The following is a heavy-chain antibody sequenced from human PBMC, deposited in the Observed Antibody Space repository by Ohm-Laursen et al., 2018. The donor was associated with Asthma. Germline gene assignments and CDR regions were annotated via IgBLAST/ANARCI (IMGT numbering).Heavy chain of an antibody. CDR3: AKVVVMDV. CDR1: GLTVSNNY. Sequence: SLRLSCAASGLTVSNNYMSWVRQPPGKGLEWVSVIYSGGGTYYADSVKGRFTISRDNSKNTLYLQMNSLRAEDTAVYYCAKVVVMDVWGQGTTVTVSS. V-gene: IGHV3-53*01. D-gene: IGHD3-16*02. CDR2: IYSGGGT. J-gene: IGHJ6*02.